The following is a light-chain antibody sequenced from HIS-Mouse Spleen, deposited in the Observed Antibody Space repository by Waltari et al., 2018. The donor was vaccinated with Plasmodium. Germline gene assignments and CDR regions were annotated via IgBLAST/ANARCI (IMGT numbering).Light chain of an antibody. CDR2: GAS. CDR1: QSVSSN. J-gene: IGKJ3*01. V-gene: IGKV3-15*01. CDR3: QQYNNWSFT. Sequence: EIVMTQSPATLSVSPGERATLSCRASQSVSSNLAWYQQKPGQAPRRLIYGASTRATGIPARFRCSGSGTEFTLTISSLQSEDFAVYYCQQYNNWSFTFGPGTKVDIK.